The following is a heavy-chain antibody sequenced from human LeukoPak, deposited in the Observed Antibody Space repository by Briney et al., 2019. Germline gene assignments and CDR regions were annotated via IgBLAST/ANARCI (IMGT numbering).Heavy chain of an antibody. Sequence: PSETLSLTCTVSGDSISSGGYYWSWVRQSPGKGLEWIGCIHQSGSIHYTPSLKSRVTISVDRSKNQFSLKLSSVTAADTAVYYCARRCRPLFTANWFDPWGQGTLVTVSS. CDR3: ARRCRPLFTANWFDP. CDR1: GDSISSGGYY. V-gene: IGHV4-30-2*06. CDR2: IHQSGSI. D-gene: IGHD2-21*01. J-gene: IGHJ5*02.